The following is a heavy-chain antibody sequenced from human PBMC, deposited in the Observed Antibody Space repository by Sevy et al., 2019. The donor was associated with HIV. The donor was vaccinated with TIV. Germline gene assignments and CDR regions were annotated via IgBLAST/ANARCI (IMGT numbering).Heavy chain of an antibody. CDR2: ISAYNGNT. CDR1: GYTFTSYG. CDR3: ARELADYDFWSGYYFHYYYGMDV. Sequence: ASVKVSCKASGYTFTSYGISWVRQAPGQGLEWMGWISAYNGNTNYAQKLQGRVTMTTDTSTSTAYMELRSLRSDDTAVYYCARELADYDFWSGYYFHYYYGMDVWGQGTTVIVSS. V-gene: IGHV1-18*01. J-gene: IGHJ6*02. D-gene: IGHD3-3*01.